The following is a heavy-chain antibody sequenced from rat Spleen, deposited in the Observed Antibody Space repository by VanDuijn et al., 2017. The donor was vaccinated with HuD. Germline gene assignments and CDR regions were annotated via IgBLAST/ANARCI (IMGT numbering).Heavy chain of an antibody. J-gene: IGHJ3*01. CDR1: GFTFNKYW. Sequence: EVQLVESGGGLVQPGRSLKLSCVASGFTFNKYWMTWIRQAPGKGLEWLASTTNTGGSTYYPDSVKGRFTISRDDEESTLYLQMDSLRSEDTATYFCARLGGLRNWFAYWGRGTLVTVSS. CDR3: ARLGGLRNWFAY. D-gene: IGHD4-3*01. V-gene: IGHV5-31*01. CDR2: TTNTGGST.